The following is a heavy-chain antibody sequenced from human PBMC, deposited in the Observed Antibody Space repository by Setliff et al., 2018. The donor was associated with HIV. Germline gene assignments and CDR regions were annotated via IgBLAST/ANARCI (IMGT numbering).Heavy chain of an antibody. J-gene: IGHJ5*02. CDR2: IHYNGRA. Sequence: PSETLSLTCTVSGDSITSNDDYWGWIRQPPGKGLEWIGIIHYNGRAYYDPSLKRRVSISVDSSQPPFSLRLRSVTASDSAVYYWARYRSKLDWFAPWGQGALVTVSS. CDR1: GDSITSNDDY. CDR3: ARYRSKLDWFAP. D-gene: IGHD1-26*01. V-gene: IGHV4-39*02.